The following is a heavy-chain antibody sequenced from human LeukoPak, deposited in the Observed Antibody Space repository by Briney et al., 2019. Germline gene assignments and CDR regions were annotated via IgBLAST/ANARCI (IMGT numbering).Heavy chain of an antibody. D-gene: IGHD6-19*01. CDR1: GGTFSSYD. J-gene: IGHJ3*02. V-gene: IGHV1-8*03. CDR2: MNPNSGNT. Sequence: GASVKVSCKASGGTFSSYDINWVRQATGQGLEWMGWMNPNSGNTGYAQKFQGRVTITRNTSISTAYMELSSLRSEDTAVYYCARYGNGEWLAHYAFDMWGQGTMVTVSS. CDR3: ARYGNGEWLAHYAFDM.